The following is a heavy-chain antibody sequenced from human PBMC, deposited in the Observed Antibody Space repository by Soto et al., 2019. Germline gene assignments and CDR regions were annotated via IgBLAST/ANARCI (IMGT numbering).Heavy chain of an antibody. D-gene: IGHD2-2*01. CDR3: ARGMKTAVFYGMDV. J-gene: IGHJ6*02. CDR2: ISTSSNLI. CDR1: GMNFGGYW. Sequence: EVYLVESGGKLIQPGGSLRLSCEASGMNFGGYWMHWVRQAPGKGLEWVASISTSSNLIYYEDSVKGRFTVSRDNTKNSMYLQMISLRAEDTALYYCARGMKTAVFYGMDVWGQGTTVTVSS. V-gene: IGHV3-21*01.